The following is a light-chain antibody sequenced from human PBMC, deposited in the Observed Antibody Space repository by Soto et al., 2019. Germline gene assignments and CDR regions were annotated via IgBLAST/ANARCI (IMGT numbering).Light chain of an antibody. J-gene: IGKJ1*01. CDR1: QSISDN. Sequence: EIVMTQSPATLSVSPGERVTLSCRASQSISDNLAWSQQKPGQPPRLLIYGASNRATGIPDRFSGSGSGTDFTLTISRLEPEDFAVYYCQQYGSSGTFGQGTKVDIK. V-gene: IGKV3-20*01. CDR2: GAS. CDR3: QQYGSSGT.